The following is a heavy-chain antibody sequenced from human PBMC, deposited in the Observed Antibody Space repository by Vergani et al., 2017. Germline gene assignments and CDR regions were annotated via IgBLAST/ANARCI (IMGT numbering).Heavy chain of an antibody. D-gene: IGHD3-10*01. J-gene: IGHJ4*02. CDR2: IYTSGST. CDR3: ARELANLDYYGSGSYYNVIDY. Sequence: QVQLQESGPGLVKPSQTLSLTCTVSGGSISSGSYYWSWIRQPAGKGLEWIGRIYTSGSTNYNPSLKSRVTISVDTSKNQFSLKLSSVTAADTAVYYCARELANLDYYGSGSYYNVIDYWGQGTLVTVSS. CDR1: GGSISSGSYY. V-gene: IGHV4-61*02.